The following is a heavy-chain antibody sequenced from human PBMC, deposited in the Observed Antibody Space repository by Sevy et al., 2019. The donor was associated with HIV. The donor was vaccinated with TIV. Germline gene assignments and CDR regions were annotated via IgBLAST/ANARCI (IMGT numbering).Heavy chain of an antibody. V-gene: IGHV4-30-2*01. Sequence: SETLSLTCSVSGDSITSGAFSWNWIRQPPGKGLEWIGYIYHTGNTYYSPSLKSRLTISVDRSKNQFSLNLTSVTAADTAVYYCARDGGTVTVPGSFDIWGHGTMVTVSS. CDR2: IYHTGNT. CDR1: GDSITSGAFS. J-gene: IGHJ3*02. D-gene: IGHD4-17*01. CDR3: ARDGGTVTVPGSFDI.